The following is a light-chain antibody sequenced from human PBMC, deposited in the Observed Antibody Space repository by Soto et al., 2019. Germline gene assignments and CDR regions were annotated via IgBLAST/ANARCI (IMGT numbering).Light chain of an antibody. Sequence: EIVLTQSPGTLSLFPGERATLSCRASQSLTTRYLAWYQQKPGQAPRLLIYGASSRATGIPDRFSGSGSGTTSPPTITRLKPENLAVNSVHQNVAPPTFGKGPHRRLN. CDR1: QSLTTRY. CDR3: HQNVAPPT. J-gene: IGKJ5*01. CDR2: GAS. V-gene: IGKV3-20*01.